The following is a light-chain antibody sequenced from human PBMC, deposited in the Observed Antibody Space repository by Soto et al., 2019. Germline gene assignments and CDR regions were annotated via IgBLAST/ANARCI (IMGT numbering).Light chain of an antibody. CDR2: DAS. Sequence: DIQMTQSPSTLSASVGDRVTITCRASQRINNWLAWYQQKPGKAPKFLMYDASTLETGVPSRFSGSGSGTDFTLTISSLQPDDFATYFCQQYNTYPYTFGQGTKREIK. J-gene: IGKJ2*01. CDR3: QQYNTYPYT. CDR1: QRINNW. V-gene: IGKV1-5*01.